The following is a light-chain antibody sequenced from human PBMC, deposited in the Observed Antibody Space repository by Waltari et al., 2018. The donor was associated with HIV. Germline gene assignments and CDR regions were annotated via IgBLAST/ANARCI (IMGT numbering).Light chain of an antibody. J-gene: IGLJ2*01. V-gene: IGLV2-23*01. Sequence: QSALTQPASVSGSPGQSITISGTGTSSDLGSHNLVSWYQKPPGQAPYLIIYEGTKRHSGMSDRFSAPKSGNTASLTTSAPQADREADNCCWSYPGSPPYVLLGGGTKLTVL. CDR3: WSYPGSPPYVL. CDR2: EGT. CDR1: SSDLGSHNL.